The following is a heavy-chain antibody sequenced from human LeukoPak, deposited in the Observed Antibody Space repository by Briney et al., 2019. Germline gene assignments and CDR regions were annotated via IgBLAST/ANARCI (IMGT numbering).Heavy chain of an antibody. CDR1: GGTFSSYA. J-gene: IGHJ6*02. CDR2: IIPIFGTA. V-gene: IGHV1-69*13. Sequence: SVKVSCKASGGTFSSYAISWVRQAPGQGLEWMGGIIPIFGTANYAQKFQGRVTITADESTSTAYMELSSLRSEDTAVYYCARELYRALSGSYYPRDYYYYGMDVWGQGTTVTISS. D-gene: IGHD1-26*01. CDR3: ARELYRALSGSYYPRDYYYYGMDV.